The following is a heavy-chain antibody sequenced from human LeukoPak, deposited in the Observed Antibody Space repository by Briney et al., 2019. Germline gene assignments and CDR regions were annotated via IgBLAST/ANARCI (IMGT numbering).Heavy chain of an antibody. J-gene: IGHJ6*03. V-gene: IGHV3-23*01. D-gene: IGHD1-26*01. CDR3: AKDGYSGSYSYMDI. CDR2: ISGSGGST. Sequence: GGSLRLSCAASGFTFSSYAMSWVRQAPGKGLEWVSAISGSGGSTYYADSVKGRFTISRDNSKNTLHLQMNSLRAEDTAVYYCAKDGYSGSYSYMDIWGKGTTVTVSS. CDR1: GFTFSSYA.